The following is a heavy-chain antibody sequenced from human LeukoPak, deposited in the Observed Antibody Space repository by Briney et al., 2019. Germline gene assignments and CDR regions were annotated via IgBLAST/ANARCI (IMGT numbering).Heavy chain of an antibody. CDR3: ARAMRSGYDY. Sequence: GGSLRLSCAASGFTFSNYNMNWVRQAPGKGLEWVSYISSGSDAIYYADSVKGRFSISRDNAKNSLYLEMNSLRDEDTAVYFCARAMRSGYDYWGQGTLVIVSS. V-gene: IGHV3-48*02. CDR2: ISSGSDAI. CDR1: GFTFSNYN. D-gene: IGHD5-12*01. J-gene: IGHJ4*02.